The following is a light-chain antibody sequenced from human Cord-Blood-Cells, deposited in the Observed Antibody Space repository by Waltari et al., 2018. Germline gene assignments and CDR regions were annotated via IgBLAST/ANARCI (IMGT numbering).Light chain of an antibody. Sequence: QSVLTQPPSVSGAPGPRVTISCTGSSSNIGAGYDVHWYQQLPGTAPKLLIYGNSHRPSGVPDRFSGSKSGTSASLAITGLQADDEADYYCQSYDSSLSGSVFGGGTKLT. J-gene: IGLJ2*01. CDR3: QSYDSSLSGSV. V-gene: IGLV1-40*01. CDR1: SSNIGAGYD. CDR2: GNS.